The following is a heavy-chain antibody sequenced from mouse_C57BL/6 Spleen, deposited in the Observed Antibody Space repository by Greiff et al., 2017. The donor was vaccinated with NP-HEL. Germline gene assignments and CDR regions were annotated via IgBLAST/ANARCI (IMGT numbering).Heavy chain of an antibody. CDR2: INPNNGGT. CDR1: GYTFTDYN. D-gene: IGHD3-2*02. Sequence: EVQLQQSGPELVKPGASVKIPCKASGYTFTDYNMDWVKQSHGKSLEWIGDINPNNGGTIYNQKFKGKATLTVDKSSSTAYMELRSLTSEDTAVYYVSRMGWTAQATYAMDYWGQGTSVTVSS. CDR3: SRMGWTAQATYAMDY. J-gene: IGHJ4*01. V-gene: IGHV1-18*01.